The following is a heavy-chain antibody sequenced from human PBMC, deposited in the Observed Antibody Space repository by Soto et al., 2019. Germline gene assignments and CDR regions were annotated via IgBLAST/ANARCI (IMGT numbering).Heavy chain of an antibody. V-gene: IGHV4-39*02. CDR2: IYYSGST. J-gene: IGHJ4*02. CDR1: GDSISSSRYS. D-gene: IGHD1-26*01. Sequence: QLQLQESGPGLVKPSETLSLTCTVSGDSISSSRYSWGWIPQPPGQGLEWIGSIYYSGSTYYNPSLKSRVTISVDTSKNQFSLKLSSVTAADTAVYDCAREVVGATTKTGMRIDFWGQGTLVPVSS. CDR3: AREVVGATTKTGMRIDF.